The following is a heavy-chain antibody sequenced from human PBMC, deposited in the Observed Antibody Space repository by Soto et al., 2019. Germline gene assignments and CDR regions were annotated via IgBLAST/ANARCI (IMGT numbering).Heavy chain of an antibody. CDR1: GFTFSSYA. CDR2: ISGSGGST. J-gene: IGHJ4*02. Sequence: SLRLSCAASGFTFSSYARSWGRQAPGKGLEWVSAISGSGGSTYYADSVKGRFTISRDNSKNTLYLQMNSLRAEDTAVYYCAKSTSWYYFDYWGQGTLVTVSS. D-gene: IGHD2-2*01. CDR3: AKSTSWYYFDY. V-gene: IGHV3-23*01.